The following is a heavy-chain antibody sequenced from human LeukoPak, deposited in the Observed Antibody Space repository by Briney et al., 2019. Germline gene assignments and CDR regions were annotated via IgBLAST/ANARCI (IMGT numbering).Heavy chain of an antibody. CDR3: ARGAYCGGDCYLCHY. CDR1: GGSITSHY. J-gene: IGHJ4*02. CDR2: MFYSGRT. D-gene: IGHD2-21*02. Sequence: SETLSLTCTVSGGSITSHYWSWIRQPPGKGLEWIGYMFYSGRTNYNPSLKSRVTISVDTSKNQFSLKLSSVTAADTAVYYCARGAYCGGDCYLCHYWGQGTLVTVSS. V-gene: IGHV4-59*08.